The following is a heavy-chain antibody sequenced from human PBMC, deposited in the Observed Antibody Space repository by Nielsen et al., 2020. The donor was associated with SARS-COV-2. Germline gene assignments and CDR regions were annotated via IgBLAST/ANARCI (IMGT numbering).Heavy chain of an antibody. Sequence: GRSLRLSCAASGFTFDDYAMHWVRQAPGKGLEWVSGISWNSGSIGYADSVKGRFTISRDNAKNSLYLQMNSLRAEDTALYYCAKDPGGVMDVWGQGTTVTVSS. J-gene: IGHJ6*02. CDR1: GFTFDDYA. D-gene: IGHD6-25*01. CDR2: ISWNSGSI. CDR3: AKDPGGVMDV. V-gene: IGHV3-9*01.